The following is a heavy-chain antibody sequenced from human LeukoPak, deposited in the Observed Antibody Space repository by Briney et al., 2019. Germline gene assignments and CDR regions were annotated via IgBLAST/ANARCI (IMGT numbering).Heavy chain of an antibody. CDR1: GFSRTASGMR. CDR2: IDWDDDK. D-gene: IGHD3-22*01. CDR3: ARSYDYDSSGYVDY. J-gene: IGHJ4*02. Sequence: SGPALLQSTPTLTLTCTFSGFSRTASGMRVRWIRQPPVKALEGLSLIDWDDDKFYSTSLKTRLTISKDTSKNQVVLTMTNMDPVDTATYYCARSYDYDSSGYVDYWGQGTLVTVSS. V-gene: IGHV2-70*04.